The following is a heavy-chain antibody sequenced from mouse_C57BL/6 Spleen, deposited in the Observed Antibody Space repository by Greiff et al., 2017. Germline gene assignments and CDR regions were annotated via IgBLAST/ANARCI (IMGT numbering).Heavy chain of an antibody. CDR1: GYSITSGYY. CDR2: ISYDGSN. V-gene: IGHV3-6*01. J-gene: IGHJ1*03. CDR3: AREGGNWYFDV. Sequence: EVQVVESGPGLVKPSQSLSLTCSVTGYSITSGYYWNWIRQFPGNKLEWMGYISYDGSNNYNPSLKNRISITRDTSKNQFFLKLNSVTTEDTATYYCAREGGNWYFDVWGTGTTVTVSS.